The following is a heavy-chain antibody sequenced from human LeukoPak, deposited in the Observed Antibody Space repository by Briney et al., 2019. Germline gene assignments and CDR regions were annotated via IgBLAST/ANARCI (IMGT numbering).Heavy chain of an antibody. Sequence: GASVKVSCKASGYTFTSYDINWVRQATGQGLEWMGWMNPNSGSTGYAQKFQGRVTMTRNTSISTAYMELSSLRSEDTAVYYCARGLEKSSLVYYYYYYGMDVWGQGTTVTVSS. CDR3: ARGLEKSSLVYYYYYYGMDV. CDR1: GYTFTSYD. D-gene: IGHD2-8*02. V-gene: IGHV1-8*01. CDR2: MNPNSGST. J-gene: IGHJ6*02.